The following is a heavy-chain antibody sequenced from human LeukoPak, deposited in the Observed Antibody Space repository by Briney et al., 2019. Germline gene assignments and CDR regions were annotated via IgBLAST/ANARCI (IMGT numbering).Heavy chain of an antibody. CDR3: ARSRVGATFDY. D-gene: IGHD1-26*01. CDR1: GGSISSGSYY. CDR2: IYTSGST. J-gene: IGHJ4*02. Sequence: SETLSLTCTVSGGSISSGSYYWGWIRQPAGKGLEGIGRIYTSGSTNYNPSLKRRFTISVDTTKNQFSLKLSSVTAADTAVYYCARSRVGATFDYWGQGTLVTVSS. V-gene: IGHV4-61*02.